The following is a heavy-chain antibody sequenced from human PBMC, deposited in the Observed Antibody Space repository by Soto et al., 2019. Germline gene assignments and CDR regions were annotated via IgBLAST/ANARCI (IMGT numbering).Heavy chain of an antibody. V-gene: IGHV3-23*01. J-gene: IGHJ4*02. CDR1: GFTFSSYA. CDR3: AKDSYDSGDFDY. Sequence: EVQLLESGGGLVQPGGSLRLSCAASGFTFSSYAMSWVRKAPGKGLEWVSAISGSGGSTYYADSVKGRFTISRDNSKNTLYLQMNSLRAEDTAVYYCAKDSYDSGDFDYWGQGTLVTVSS. CDR2: ISGSGGST. D-gene: IGHD3-22*01.